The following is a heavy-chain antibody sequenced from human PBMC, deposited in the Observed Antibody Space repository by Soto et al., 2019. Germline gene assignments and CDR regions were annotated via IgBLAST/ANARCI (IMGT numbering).Heavy chain of an antibody. V-gene: IGHV1-69*01. Sequence: QEQLVQSGAEVKKPGSSVKVSCKASGGTFSSYAISWVRQAPGQGLEWMGGIIPIFGTANYAQKFQGRVTITADESTSTAYMELSSLRSEDTAVYYCARDRPPHYYGSGSYLDGYYGIDVSGQGTTVTVSS. D-gene: IGHD3-10*01. CDR2: IIPIFGTA. CDR1: GGTFSSYA. CDR3: ARDRPPHYYGSGSYLDGYYGIDV. J-gene: IGHJ6*02.